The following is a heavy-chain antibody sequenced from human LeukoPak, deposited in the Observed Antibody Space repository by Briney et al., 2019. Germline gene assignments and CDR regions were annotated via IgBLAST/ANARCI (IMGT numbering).Heavy chain of an antibody. CDR2: CYNSGRS. J-gene: IGHJ4*02. V-gene: IGHV4-39*01. CDR3: ARHERQQAPFYFDH. CDR1: GGSFSSSCYY. Sequence: SETLSLTCAVSGGSFSSSCYYWVWLPQPPGQELEWVMNCYNSGRSYYKPSLKSRVTIHLDRTNNPYAVHLNAETAAHTAVYYFARHERQQAPFYFDHWGQGTLVGVCS. D-gene: IGHD6-13*01.